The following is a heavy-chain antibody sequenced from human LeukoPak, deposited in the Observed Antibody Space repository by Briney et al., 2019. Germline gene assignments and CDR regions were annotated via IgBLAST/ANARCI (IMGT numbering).Heavy chain of an antibody. CDR1: GYTFTSYA. CDR3: ARKSGSYFGGSFDY. J-gene: IGHJ4*02. D-gene: IGHD1-26*01. Sequence: GASVKVSCKSSGYTFTSYAMHWVRQAPGQRLEWMGWINAGNGNTKYSQEFQGRVTITRDTSASTAYMELSSLRSEDMAVYYCARKSGSYFGGSFDYWAQGTLVTVSS. V-gene: IGHV1-3*03. CDR2: INAGNGNT.